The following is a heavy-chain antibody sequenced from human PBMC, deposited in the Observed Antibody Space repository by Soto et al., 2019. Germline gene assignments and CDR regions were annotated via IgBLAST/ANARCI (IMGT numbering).Heavy chain of an antibody. CDR1: GFTFSSYG. CDR3: AKNRLVDYDSSGYCFDY. D-gene: IGHD3-22*01. Sequence: HPGGSLRLSCAASGFTFSSYGMHWVRQAPGKGLEWVAVISYDGSNKYYADSVKGRFTISRDNSKNTLYLQMNSLRAEDTAVYYCAKNRLVDYDSSGYCFDYRGQGTLVTVSS. V-gene: IGHV3-30*18. J-gene: IGHJ4*02. CDR2: ISYDGSNK.